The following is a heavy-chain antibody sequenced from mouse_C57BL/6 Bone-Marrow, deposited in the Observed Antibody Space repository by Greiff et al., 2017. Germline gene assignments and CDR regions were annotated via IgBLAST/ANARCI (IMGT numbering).Heavy chain of an antibody. CDR1: GFTFSSYA. CDR3: ATPDSSIAY. J-gene: IGHJ3*01. CDR2: ISDGGSYT. V-gene: IGHV5-4*01. D-gene: IGHD3-2*02. Sequence: EVQVVESGGGLVKPGGSLKLSCAASGFTFSSYAMSWVRQTPEKRLEWVATISDGGSYTYYPDNVKGRFTISRDNAKNNLYLQMSHLKSSDTAMYYCATPDSSIAYWGQGTLVTVSA.